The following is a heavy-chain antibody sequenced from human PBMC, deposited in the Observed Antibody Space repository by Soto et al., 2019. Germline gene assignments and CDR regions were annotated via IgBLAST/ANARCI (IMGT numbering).Heavy chain of an antibody. V-gene: IGHV3-23*01. CDR1: GFTFSSYA. J-gene: IGHJ4*02. CDR2: ISGSGGST. Sequence: EVQLLESGGGLVQPGGSLRLSCAASGFTFSSYAMSWVRQAPGKGLEWVSAISGSGGSTYYADSVKGRFTISGDNSKNTLNLQMNSLRAEDTAVYYWAKDPIPYYVFWCGDSQPDYWGPGTLVTVSS. D-gene: IGHD3-3*01. CDR3: AKDPIPYYVFWCGDSQPDY.